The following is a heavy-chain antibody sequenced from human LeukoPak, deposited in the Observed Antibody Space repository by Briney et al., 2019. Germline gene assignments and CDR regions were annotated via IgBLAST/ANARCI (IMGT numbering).Heavy chain of an antibody. CDR1: GGSFSGYY. J-gene: IGHJ3*02. V-gene: IGHV4-34*01. CDR2: INNSGST. Sequence: SETPSLTCAVYGGSFSGYYWNWIRQPPGKGLEWIGEINNSGSTNYNPSLKSRVTISRDTSKNQFSLKLSSVTAADTAVYYCAREIVAGSGVSFDIWGQGTMVTVSS. CDR3: AREIVAGSGVSFDI. D-gene: IGHD5-12*01.